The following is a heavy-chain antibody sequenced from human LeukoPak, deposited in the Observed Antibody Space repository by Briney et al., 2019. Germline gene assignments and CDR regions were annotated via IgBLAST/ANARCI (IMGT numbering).Heavy chain of an antibody. CDR3: AKDRYSFGTYYFDY. CDR2: ISGSDSST. Sequence: GGSLRLSCAASGFTFSSYGMSWVRQAPGKGLEWVSVISGSDSSTYYADSVKGRFTISRDNSKNTLYLQMNSLRVEDTAVYYCAKDRYSFGTYYFDYWGQGTLVSVSS. J-gene: IGHJ4*02. V-gene: IGHV3-23*01. D-gene: IGHD5-18*01. CDR1: GFTFSSYG.